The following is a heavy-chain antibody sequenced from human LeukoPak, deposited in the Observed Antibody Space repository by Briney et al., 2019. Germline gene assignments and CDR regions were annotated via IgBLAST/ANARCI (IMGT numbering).Heavy chain of an antibody. V-gene: IGHV3-11*06. J-gene: IGHJ4*02. CDR1: GFTFSDYY. D-gene: IGHD7-27*01. CDR2: ISNSLIYT. CDR3: ARTGDYESFDY. Sequence: GGSLRLSCAASGFTFSDYYMSWIRKAPGKGLEWVSHISNSLIYTNYADSVKGRFTISRDNAKNSLFLQMNSLRAEDTAVYYCARTGDYESFDYWGQGTLVTVSS.